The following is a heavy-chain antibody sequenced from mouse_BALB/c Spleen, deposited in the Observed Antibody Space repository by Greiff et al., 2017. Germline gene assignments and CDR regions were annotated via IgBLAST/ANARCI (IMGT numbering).Heavy chain of an antibody. Sequence: EVKLMESGPGLVKPSQSLSLTCTVTGYSITSDYAWTWIRQFPGNKLEWMGYISYSGSTSYNPSLKSRISITRDTSKNQFFLQLNSVTTEDTATYYCASSIYYGYAWFAYWGQGTLVTVSA. V-gene: IGHV3-2*02. J-gene: IGHJ3*01. CDR2: ISYSGST. CDR1: GYSITSDYA. CDR3: ASSIYYGYAWFAY. D-gene: IGHD2-2*01.